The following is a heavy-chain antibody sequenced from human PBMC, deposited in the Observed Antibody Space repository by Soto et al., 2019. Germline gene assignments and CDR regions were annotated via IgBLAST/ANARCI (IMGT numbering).Heavy chain of an antibody. CDR3: GREPLT. V-gene: IGHV4-31*03. CDR2: IYYSGTTYYT. J-gene: IGHJ4*02. Sequence: QVQLQESGPGLVKPSQTLSLTCTVSGGSISSGGYYWSWIRQHPGKGLEWIGYIYYSGTTYYTYYNPSLKSRVTISVDTSKNQFSLKLSSVTAADTAVYYCGREPLTWGQGTLVTVSS. CDR1: GGSISSGGYY.